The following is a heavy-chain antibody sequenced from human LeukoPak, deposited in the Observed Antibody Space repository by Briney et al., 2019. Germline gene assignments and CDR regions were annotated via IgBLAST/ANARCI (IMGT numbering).Heavy chain of an antibody. V-gene: IGHV4-59*08. CDR2: IYYSGST. CDR3: ARGVAARHNWYFDL. J-gene: IGHJ2*01. D-gene: IGHD6-6*01. CDR1: GGSISGYY. Sequence: PSETLSLTYTVSGGSISGYYWSWIRQPPGKGLEWIGYIYYSGSTNYNPSLKSRVTISVDTSKNQFSLKLSSVTAADTAVYYCARGVAARHNWYFDLWGRGTLVTVSS.